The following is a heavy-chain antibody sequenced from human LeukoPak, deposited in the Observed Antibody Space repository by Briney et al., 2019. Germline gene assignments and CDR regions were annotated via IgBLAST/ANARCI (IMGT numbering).Heavy chain of an antibody. CDR3: ARFYSSGRWVDY. CDR1: GYTFTGYY. D-gene: IGHD6-19*01. V-gene: IGHV1-2*06. J-gene: IGHJ4*02. CDR2: INPNSGGT. Sequence: ASVKVSCMASGYTFTGYYMDWVRQAPGQGLEWMGRINPNSGGTNYAQKFQGRVTMTRDASISTAYMELSRLRSDDTAVYYCARFYSSGRWVDYWGQGTLVTVSS.